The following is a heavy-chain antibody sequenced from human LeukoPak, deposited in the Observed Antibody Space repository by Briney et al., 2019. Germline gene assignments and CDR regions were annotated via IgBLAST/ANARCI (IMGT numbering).Heavy chain of an antibody. Sequence: PSVTLSLTCTGSGGSISSSSYYWGWVRQPPGEGLEWIAYIYYIGNTNYNPSLKSRVTISVDTSKNQFSLKLSSVTAADTAVYYCASTEISLAAYYFDYWGQGTLVTV. V-gene: IGHV4-61*05. D-gene: IGHD2-15*01. CDR3: ASTEISLAAYYFDY. CDR2: IYYIGNT. J-gene: IGHJ4*02. CDR1: GGSISSSSYY.